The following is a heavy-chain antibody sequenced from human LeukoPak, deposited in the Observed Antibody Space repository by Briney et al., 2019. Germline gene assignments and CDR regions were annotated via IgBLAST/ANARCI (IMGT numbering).Heavy chain of an antibody. D-gene: IGHD3-10*01. CDR2: ISYDGSNK. V-gene: IGHV3-30*18. CDR3: AKDFYYGSGLRGVSDY. CDR1: GFTFSSYG. Sequence: GGSLRLSCAASGFTFSSYGMHWVRQAPGKGLEWVAVISYDGSNKYYADSVKGRFTISRDNSKNTVYLQMNSLRAEDTAVYYCAKDFYYGSGLRGVSDYWGQGTLVTVSS. J-gene: IGHJ4*02.